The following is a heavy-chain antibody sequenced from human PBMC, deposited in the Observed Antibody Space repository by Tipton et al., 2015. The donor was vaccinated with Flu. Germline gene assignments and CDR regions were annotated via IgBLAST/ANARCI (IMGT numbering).Heavy chain of an antibody. J-gene: IGHJ6*02. CDR3: ARGRYDFPYYYYYGMDV. Sequence: SLRLSCAASGFTFSSYAMHWVRQAPGKGLEWVAVISYDGSNKYYADSVKGRFTISRDNSKNTLYLQMNSLRAEDTAVYYCARGRYDFPYYYYYGMDVWGQGTTVTVSS. CDR2: ISYDGSNK. V-gene: IGHV3-30-3*01. CDR1: GFTFSSYA. D-gene: IGHD3-3*01.